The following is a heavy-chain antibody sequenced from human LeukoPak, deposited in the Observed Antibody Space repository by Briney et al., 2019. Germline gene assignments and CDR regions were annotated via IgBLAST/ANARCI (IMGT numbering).Heavy chain of an antibody. CDR1: GCALSTYA. V-gene: IGHV1-69*01. CDR3: AAGPYCGGGGCYRGFFDS. CDR2: IIPIIGST. Sequence: GSSVKVSRKASGCALSTYAISWVRQAPGQGLEWMGGIIPIIGSTNYAQNFQGRVTITADESTHTTYMELTGLKAEDTAVYSCAAGPYCGGGGCYRGFFDSWGQGTLVTVSS. D-gene: IGHD2-15*01. J-gene: IGHJ4*02.